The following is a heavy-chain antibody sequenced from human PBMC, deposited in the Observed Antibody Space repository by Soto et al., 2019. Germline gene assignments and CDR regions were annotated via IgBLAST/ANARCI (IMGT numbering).Heavy chain of an antibody. CDR1: GFTFSSYA. D-gene: IGHD6-13*01. J-gene: IGHJ5*02. CDR2: ISGSGGST. V-gene: IGHV3-23*01. Sequence: GGSLRLSCAASGFTFSSYAMSWVRQAPGKGLEWVSAISGSGGSTYYADSVKGRFTISRDNSKNTLYLQMNSLRAEDTAVYYCAKVWIRDSSSWNNWFDPWGQGTLVTVSS. CDR3: AKVWIRDSSSWNNWFDP.